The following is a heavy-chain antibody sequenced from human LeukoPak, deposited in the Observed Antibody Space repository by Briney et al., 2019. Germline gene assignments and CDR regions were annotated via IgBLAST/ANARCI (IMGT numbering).Heavy chain of an antibody. Sequence: SETLSLTCAVSGGSISSYYWSWIRQPPGKGLEWIGYIYYSGSTNYNPSLKSRVTISVDTSKNQFSLKLSSVTAADTAVYYCARGYYYDSSGYPDAFDIWGQGTMVTVSS. CDR2: IYYSGST. V-gene: IGHV4-59*01. CDR3: ARGYYYDSSGYPDAFDI. J-gene: IGHJ3*02. CDR1: GGSISSYY. D-gene: IGHD3-22*01.